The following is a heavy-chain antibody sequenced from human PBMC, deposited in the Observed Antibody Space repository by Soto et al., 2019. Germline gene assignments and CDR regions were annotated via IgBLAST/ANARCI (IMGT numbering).Heavy chain of an antibody. D-gene: IGHD6-13*01. CDR3: ARALSTWYYFDY. Sequence: SETLSLTCAFSGVPIGSYYWSWIRQPPGKGLEWVANMYHSGSTNYNPSLKSRVTISLDTSKNQLSLNLSSVTAADTAMYYCARALSTWYYFDYWGQGTQVTVSS. V-gene: IGHV4-59*01. CDR1: GVPIGSYY. J-gene: IGHJ4*02. CDR2: MYHSGST.